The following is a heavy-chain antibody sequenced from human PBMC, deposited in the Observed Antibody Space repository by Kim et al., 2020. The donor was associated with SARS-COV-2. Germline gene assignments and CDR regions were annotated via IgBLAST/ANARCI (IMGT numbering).Heavy chain of an antibody. CDR2: IYYTEST. CDR1: GDSIGSYY. Sequence: SETLSLTCTVSGDSIGSYYWTWIRQPPGKGLEWIGDIYYTESTNYYPSLKSRVAISVDTSKNQFSLKLSSVTAADTAVYYCARNYDYGSGSFYSYWGQGILVTVSS. D-gene: IGHD3-10*01. J-gene: IGHJ4*02. CDR3: ARNYDYGSGSFYSY. V-gene: IGHV4-59*08.